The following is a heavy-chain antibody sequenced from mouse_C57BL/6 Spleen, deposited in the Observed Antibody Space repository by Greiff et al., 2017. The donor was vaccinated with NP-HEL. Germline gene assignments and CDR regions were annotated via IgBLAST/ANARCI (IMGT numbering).Heavy chain of an antibody. J-gene: IGHJ3*01. CDR1: GFSLTSYG. Sequence: VKLQESGPGLVQPSQSLSITCTVSGFSLTSYGVHWVRQSPGKGLEWLGVIWSGGSTDYNAAFISRLSISKDNSKSQVFFKMNSLQADDTAIYYCARERVTGTGFAYWGQGTLVTVSA. V-gene: IGHV2-2*01. CDR2: IWSGGST. D-gene: IGHD4-1*01. CDR3: ARERVTGTGFAY.